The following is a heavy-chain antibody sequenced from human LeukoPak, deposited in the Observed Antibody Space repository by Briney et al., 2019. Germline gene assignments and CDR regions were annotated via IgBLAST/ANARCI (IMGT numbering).Heavy chain of an antibody. CDR3: VRDLLGYDGSGPC. Sequence: GGSLRLSCVASGFTFSRYPMHWVRQAPGKGLEWVAVILYDGSNKYYADSVKGRFTISRDNSKNTLYLQVNSLRVEDTAVYYCVRDLLGYDGSGPCWGQGTLVTVS. CDR1: GFTFSRYP. V-gene: IGHV3-30-3*01. CDR2: ILYDGSNK. D-gene: IGHD3-22*01. J-gene: IGHJ4*02.